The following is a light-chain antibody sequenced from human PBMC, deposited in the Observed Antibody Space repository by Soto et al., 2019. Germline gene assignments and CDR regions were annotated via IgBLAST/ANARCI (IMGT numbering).Light chain of an antibody. Sequence: IQLTHSPSSLSASVGDRVTITCQASRGISSYLAWYQQKPGKPPKLLVYSASTLQSGVPSRFSGSGSGPDFTLTISSLQPEDSATYFCQQLNSYPQTFGQGIRLEI. V-gene: IGKV1-9*01. J-gene: IGKJ5*01. CDR1: RGISSY. CDR2: SAS. CDR3: QQLNSYPQT.